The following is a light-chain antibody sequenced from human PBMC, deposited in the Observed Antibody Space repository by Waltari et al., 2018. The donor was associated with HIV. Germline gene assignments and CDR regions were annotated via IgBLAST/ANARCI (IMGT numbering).Light chain of an antibody. CDR3: QQLYTYPYS. V-gene: IGKV1-9*01. Sequence: DIQLTQSPPFLSASVGDRITITCRASQGISSYLTWYQQQPGTAPQLLIYAASTLQSGVPSRFSGSISGTEFTLTISSLQPEDFGTYDCQQLYTYPYSFGQGTKLEI. CDR2: AAS. CDR1: QGISSY. J-gene: IGKJ2*03.